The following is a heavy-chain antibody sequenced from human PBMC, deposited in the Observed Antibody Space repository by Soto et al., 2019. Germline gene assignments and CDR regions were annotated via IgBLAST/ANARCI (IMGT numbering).Heavy chain of an antibody. J-gene: IGHJ4*02. CDR2: VNHAGTNT. D-gene: IGHD5-12*01. CDR3: ARDTGGSDEMFDY. V-gene: IGHV3-23*01. CDR1: GLPFSDYR. Sequence: PEGSLRRSCVDSGLPFSDYRKSWVRQAPGKGPDWVSTVNHAGTNTHYADSVKGRFTISRDNSKTTLYLHMNNLRVDDTAIYYCARDTGGSDEMFDYWSQGTQVIVSS.